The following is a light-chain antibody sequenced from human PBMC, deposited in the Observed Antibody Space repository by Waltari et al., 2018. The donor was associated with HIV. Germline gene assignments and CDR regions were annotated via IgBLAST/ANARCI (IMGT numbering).Light chain of an antibody. J-gene: IGLJ2*01. CDR3: AAWRDSLSAVV. CDR2: RNN. V-gene: IGLV1-47*01. CDR1: SSTTGNTD. Sequence: QSVLPQPPSASGTPGQRVTISCSGRSSTTGNTDASWYQPLPGTAPKLLIHRNNQRPSGVPDRFSGSNSGTSASLASSGLRSEDEADYYCAAWRDSLSAVVFGGGTKLTVL.